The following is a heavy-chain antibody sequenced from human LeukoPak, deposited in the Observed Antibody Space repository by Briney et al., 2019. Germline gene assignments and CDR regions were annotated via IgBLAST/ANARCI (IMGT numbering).Heavy chain of an antibody. V-gene: IGHV1-3*01. CDR2: INAGKGNT. Sequence: ASVTVSRKASLYTFISYAMHWVRQAPGQRLEWMGWINAGKGNTKYSQKFQGRVTITRDTSASTAYMGLSSLRSEDTAVYYCARSRVPAGKYCSGGSCYGGFDYWGQGTLVTVSS. J-gene: IGHJ4*02. CDR3: ARSRVPAGKYCSGGSCYGGFDY. D-gene: IGHD2-15*01. CDR1: LYTFISYA.